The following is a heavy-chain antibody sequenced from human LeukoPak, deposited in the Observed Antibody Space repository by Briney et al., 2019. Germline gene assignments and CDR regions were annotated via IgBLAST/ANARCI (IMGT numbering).Heavy chain of an antibody. CDR3: ARGRWIPVTGNAFDI. Sequence: ASVMVSCKASGYTFTSYCSNRVRQDPGQGLEWIGWMNPNNGNTGYAQKFQGRVTMTRNTSKSTAYMELSSLRSEDTPVYYCARGRWIPVTGNAFDIWDQGTMVTVSS. CDR2: MNPNNGNT. J-gene: IGHJ3*02. CDR1: GYTFTSYC. D-gene: IGHD6-19*01. V-gene: IGHV1-8*01.